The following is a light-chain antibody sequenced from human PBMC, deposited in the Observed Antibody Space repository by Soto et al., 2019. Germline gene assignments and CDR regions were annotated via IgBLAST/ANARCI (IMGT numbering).Light chain of an antibody. V-gene: IGLV3-9*01. CDR3: QVLDSSTFYV. J-gene: IGLJ1*01. CDR2: RDS. Sequence: SYELTQPLSVSVALGQTARITCEGNNIGSKNVHWYQQKPGQAPVLVIYRDSNRPSGIPERFSGSNSGNTATLTISRAQAGDEADYYCQVLDSSTFYVFGTGTKLTVL. CDR1: NIGSKN.